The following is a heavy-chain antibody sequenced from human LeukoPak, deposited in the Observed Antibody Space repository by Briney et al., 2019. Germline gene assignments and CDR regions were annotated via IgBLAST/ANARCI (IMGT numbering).Heavy chain of an antibody. CDR3: ARESNCSGGSCHLDY. Sequence: KPSETLSLTCTVSSGSISSSSYYWGWIRQPPGKGLEWIGSIYYSGSTYYNPSLKSRVTISVDTSKNQFSLKLSSVTAADTAVYYCARESNCSGGSCHLDYWGQGTLVTVSS. V-gene: IGHV4-39*07. CDR1: SGSISSSSYY. D-gene: IGHD2-15*01. CDR2: IYYSGST. J-gene: IGHJ4*02.